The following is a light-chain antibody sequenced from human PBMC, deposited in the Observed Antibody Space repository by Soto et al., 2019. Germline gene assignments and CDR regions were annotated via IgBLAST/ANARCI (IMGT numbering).Light chain of an antibody. V-gene: IGLV1-44*01. Sequence: QSVLTQPPSASGTPGQRVTISCSGSSSNIGTDAVSWFQQLPGTAPKLLIYSNNQRPSGVPDRFSGSKSGTSASLAISGLQSEDEAEYYCAVWDDSLNGWVFGGGTKLTVL. CDR3: AVWDDSLNGWV. CDR2: SNN. J-gene: IGLJ3*02. CDR1: SSNIGTDA.